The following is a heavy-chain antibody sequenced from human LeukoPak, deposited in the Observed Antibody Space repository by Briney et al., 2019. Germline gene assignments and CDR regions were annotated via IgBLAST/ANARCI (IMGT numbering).Heavy chain of an antibody. CDR3: ARGRRGYGSGSYLTS. CDR2: INHSGST. V-gene: IGHV4-34*01. J-gene: IGHJ5*02. D-gene: IGHD3-10*01. Sequence: SETLSLTCAVYGGSFSGYYWSWTRQPPGKGLEWIGEINHSGSTNYNPSLKSRVTISVDTSKNQFSLKLSSVTAADTAVYYCARGRRGYGSGSYLTSWGQGTLVTVSS. CDR1: GGSFSGYY.